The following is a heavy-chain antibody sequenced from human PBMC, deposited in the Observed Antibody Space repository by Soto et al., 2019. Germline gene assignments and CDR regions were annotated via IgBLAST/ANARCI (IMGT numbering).Heavy chain of an antibody. Sequence: EVQLVDSGGALIQPGGSLRLSCGASGFTVSDNSLSWVRQAPGKGLEWVSYIYIDGSTYYADSVRGRFTLTRDNSKNTLYLQMNNLRGEDTAVYYCARDGGSGTAVAGIQYSGMDVWGQGTTVTVSS. J-gene: IGHJ6*02. CDR1: GFTVSDNS. CDR3: ARDGGSGTAVAGIQYSGMDV. D-gene: IGHD6-19*01. V-gene: IGHV3-53*01. CDR2: IYIDGST.